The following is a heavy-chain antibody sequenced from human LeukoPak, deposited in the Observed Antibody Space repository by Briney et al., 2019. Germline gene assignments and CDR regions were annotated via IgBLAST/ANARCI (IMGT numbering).Heavy chain of an antibody. J-gene: IGHJ4*02. Sequence: SGGSLRLSCAASGFTFSGHGMNWVRQAPGKGLERVSGITSSGATTYYTDSVKGRFTISRDNSKNTLYLQMNSLRAEDTAVYYCASRYSSGWYDYWGQGTLVTVSS. CDR1: GFTFSGHG. V-gene: IGHV3-23*01. D-gene: IGHD6-19*01. CDR2: ITSSGATT. CDR3: ASRYSSGWYDY.